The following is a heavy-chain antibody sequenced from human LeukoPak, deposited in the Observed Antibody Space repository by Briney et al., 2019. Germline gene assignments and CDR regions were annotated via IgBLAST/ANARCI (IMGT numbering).Heavy chain of an antibody. CDR3: ARGPRARAPHARLVVVTVREIYFFDS. Sequence: RSSLKGECNASGSKFNGYQMDWVRHAHGQVLHSIGLFNPNRSGTIYEQKSQGGVTMTRNTCISTAYMELSSLRSEDTAVYYCARGPRARAPHARLVVVTVREIYFFDSWGQGTLLTVSS. V-gene: IGHV1-8*02. J-gene: IGHJ4*02. CDR1: GSKFNGYQ. CDR2: FNPNRSGT. D-gene: IGHD2-21*02.